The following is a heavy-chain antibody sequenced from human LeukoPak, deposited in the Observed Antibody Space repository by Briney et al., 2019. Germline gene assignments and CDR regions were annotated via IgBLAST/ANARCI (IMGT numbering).Heavy chain of an antibody. V-gene: IGHV3-7*01. CDR3: AREGPMTRSGSYDF. D-gene: IGHD1-26*01. CDR2: IKQDGSEK. Sequence: GGSLRLSCAASGFTFSSYWMSWVRQAPGKGLEWVANIKQDGSEKYYVDSVKGRFTISRDNAKNSLYLQMKSLRAEDTAVYYCAREGPMTRSGSYDFWGRGTLVTVSS. J-gene: IGHJ4*02. CDR1: GFTFSSYW.